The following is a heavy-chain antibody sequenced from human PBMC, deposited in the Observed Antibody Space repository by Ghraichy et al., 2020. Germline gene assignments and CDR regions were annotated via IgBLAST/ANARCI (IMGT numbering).Heavy chain of an antibody. CDR1: GASMSRANYF. D-gene: IGHD4-17*01. CDR2: IRHSGDT. Sequence: ETLSLTCTVSGASMSRANYFWGWFRQPPGEKLEWIGSIRHSGDTYYKSSLKSRVSISVDMSKNQFSLRLTSVTAADTAVYYCASQDDYGDFFPFDFWGQGTLVTVSS. J-gene: IGHJ4*02. V-gene: IGHV4-39*01. CDR3: ASQDDYGDFFPFDF.